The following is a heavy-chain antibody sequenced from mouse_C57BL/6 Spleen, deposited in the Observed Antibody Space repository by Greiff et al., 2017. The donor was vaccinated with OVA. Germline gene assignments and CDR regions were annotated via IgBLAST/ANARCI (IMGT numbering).Heavy chain of an antibody. CDR2: ISNGGGST. Sequence: EVQVVESGGGLVQPGGSLKLSCAASGFTFSDYYMYWVRQTPEKRLEWVAYISNGGGSTYYPDTVKGRFTISRDNAKNTLYLQMSRLKSEDTAMYYCARQYDYDGGFAYWGQGTLVTVSA. V-gene: IGHV5-12*01. CDR3: ARQYDYDGGFAY. CDR1: GFTFSDYY. D-gene: IGHD2-4*01. J-gene: IGHJ3*01.